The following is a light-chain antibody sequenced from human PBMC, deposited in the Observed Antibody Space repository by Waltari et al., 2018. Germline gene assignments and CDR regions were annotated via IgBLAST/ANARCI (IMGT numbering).Light chain of an antibody. V-gene: IGLV2-11*01. CDR3: CSYAGRYTFV. CDR2: EVT. J-gene: IGLJ1*01. CDR1: ISDVGNYNY. Sequence: QSALTQPRSVSGSPGQSVTISCTATISDVGNYNYVSWYQQPPGKAPKLIIYEVTKRPSGVPDRLSGSKSGNTASLTISGLQAEDEADYYCCSYAGRYTFVFGTGTKVTVL.